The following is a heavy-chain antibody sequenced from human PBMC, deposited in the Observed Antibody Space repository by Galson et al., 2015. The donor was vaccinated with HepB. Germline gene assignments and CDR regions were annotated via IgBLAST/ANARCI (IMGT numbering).Heavy chain of an antibody. V-gene: IGHV3-33*08. Sequence: SLRLSCAASGFRFSSYAMHWVRQAPGKGLQWVALIWHDGSSKYYGDSVEGRFTISRDNSKNTLFLQMDSVRADDTAVYYCARDLPPYDYASGTPLGYWGQGTLVTVSS. D-gene: IGHD3-10*01. J-gene: IGHJ4*02. CDR1: GFRFSSYA. CDR2: IWHDGSSK. CDR3: ARDLPPYDYASGTPLGY.